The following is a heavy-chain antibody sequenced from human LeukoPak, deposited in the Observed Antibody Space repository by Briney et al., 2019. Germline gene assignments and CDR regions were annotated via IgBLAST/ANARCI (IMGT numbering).Heavy chain of an antibody. D-gene: IGHD3-22*01. CDR3: ARELYYDSSGYHFSFDY. J-gene: IGHJ4*02. Sequence: SETLSLTCTVSGGSISSGSYYWSWIRQPAGKGLEWIGRIYTSGSTNYNPSLKSRVTISVDTSKNQFSLKLSSVTAADTAVYYCARELYYDSSGYHFSFDYWGQGTLVTVSS. CDR2: IYTSGST. V-gene: IGHV4-61*02. CDR1: GGSISSGSYY.